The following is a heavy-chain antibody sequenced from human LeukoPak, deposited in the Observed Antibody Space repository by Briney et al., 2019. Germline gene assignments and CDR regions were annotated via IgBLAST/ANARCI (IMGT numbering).Heavy chain of an antibody. D-gene: IGHD6-19*01. CDR1: GFTFSDYY. CDR2: ISSSGSTI. CDR3: ARGIAVGPPRVLGDAFDI. V-gene: IGHV3-11*01. Sequence: PGGSLRLSCAASGFTFSDYYMSWIRQAPGKGLEWVSYISSSGSTIYYADSVKGRFTISRDNAKNSLYLQMNSLRAEDTAVYYCARGIAVGPPRVLGDAFDIWGQGTMVTVSS. J-gene: IGHJ3*02.